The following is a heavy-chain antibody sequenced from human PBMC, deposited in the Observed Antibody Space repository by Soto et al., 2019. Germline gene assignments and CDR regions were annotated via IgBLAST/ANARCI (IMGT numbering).Heavy chain of an antibody. CDR2: ISDNGGST. J-gene: IGHJ6*02. V-gene: IGHV3-23*01. CDR1: GFTFSSYA. Sequence: GGSLRLSCAASGFTFSSYAMSWVRQAPGKGLEWVSSISDNGGSTYYADSVKGRFTISRDNSKSTLYLQMNSLRAEDTAVYYCARQSVLRYFDWFTGAMDVWGQGTTVTVSS. D-gene: IGHD3-9*01. CDR3: ARQSVLRYFDWFTGAMDV.